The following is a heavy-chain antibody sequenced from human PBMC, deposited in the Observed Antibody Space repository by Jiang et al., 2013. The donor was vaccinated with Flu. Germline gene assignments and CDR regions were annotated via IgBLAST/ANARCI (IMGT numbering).Heavy chain of an antibody. J-gene: IGHJ6*02. V-gene: IGHV3-53*01. Sequence: QLLESGGGLIQPGGSLRLSCAASGFIVSSNYMSWVRQAPGKGLEWVSLIYSGDNTDYADSVKGRFTISRDNSRNTLYLQMNSLRAEDTAVYYCARVDGSTGYYYHYGMDVWGQGTTVTVSS. CDR3: ARVDGSTGYYYHYGMDV. CDR2: IYSGDNT. CDR1: GFIVSSNY. D-gene: IGHD3-10*01.